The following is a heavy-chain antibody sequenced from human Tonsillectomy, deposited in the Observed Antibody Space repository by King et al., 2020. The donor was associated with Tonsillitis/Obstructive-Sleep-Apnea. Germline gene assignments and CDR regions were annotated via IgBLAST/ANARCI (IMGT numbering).Heavy chain of an antibody. J-gene: IGHJ3*02. CDR2: IYYSGNT. CDR1: GGSLSSYY. Sequence: QLQESGPGLVKPSETLSLTCSVSGGSLSSYYWSWIRQPPGKGLEWIGYIYYSGNTNYNPSLKSRVTISVDTSRNQFSLKLCSVTAADTAMYYCARVSRGSCNYVPHAFDIWGQGTMVTVSS. V-gene: IGHV4-59*01. D-gene: IGHD4-11*01. CDR3: ARVSRGSCNYVPHAFDI.